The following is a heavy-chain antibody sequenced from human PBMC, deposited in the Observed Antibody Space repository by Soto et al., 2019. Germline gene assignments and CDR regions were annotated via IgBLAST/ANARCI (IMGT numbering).Heavy chain of an antibody. V-gene: IGHV1-69*06. CDR1: GGTFSSYA. J-gene: IGHJ5*02. CDR3: ARCGCRTNGVLGWFDP. CDR2: IIPIFGTA. Sequence: QVQLLQSGAEVKKPGSSVKVSGKASGGTFSSYAISWVRQAPGHGLEWMGGIIPIFGTANYEQKFQGRVTITADKSTSTAYMELSSLRSEDTAVDYCARCGCRTNGVLGWFDPWGQGTLVTVSS. D-gene: IGHD2-8*01.